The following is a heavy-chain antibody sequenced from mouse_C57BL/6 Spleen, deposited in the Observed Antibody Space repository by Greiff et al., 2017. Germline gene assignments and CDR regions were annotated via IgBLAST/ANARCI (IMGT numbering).Heavy chain of an antibody. CDR1: GYTFTSYW. CDR3: ARDRPLLRFAY. J-gene: IGHJ3*01. V-gene: IGHV1-7*01. CDR2: INPSSGYT. Sequence: VQLQQSGAELAKPGASVKLSCKASGYTFTSYWMHWVKQMPGQGLEWIGYINPSSGYTKYNQKFKDKATMTADKSASTAYMQLSSLTYDDSAVYYCARDRPLLRFAYWGQGTLVTVSA. D-gene: IGHD1-2*01.